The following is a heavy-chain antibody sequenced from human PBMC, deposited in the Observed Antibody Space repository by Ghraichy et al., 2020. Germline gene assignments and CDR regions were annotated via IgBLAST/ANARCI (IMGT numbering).Heavy chain of an antibody. CDR2: IYYTGTT. Sequence: ETLSLTCTVSGDSISGSNYYWGWIRQPPGKGLEWIGSIYYTGTTYYSPSLKSRVTISVDTSKNQFSLNLSSVTAADTAVYYCARPSHLGSYYYWGQGILVTVSS. CDR1: GDSISGSNYY. J-gene: IGHJ4*02. V-gene: IGHV4-39*01. D-gene: IGHD3-10*01. CDR3: ARPSHLGSYYY.